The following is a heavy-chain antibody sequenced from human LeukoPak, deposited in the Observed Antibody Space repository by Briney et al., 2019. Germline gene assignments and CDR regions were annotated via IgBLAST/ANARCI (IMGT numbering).Heavy chain of an antibody. CDR3: AAWRGSSWFDY. Sequence: PGGSLRLSCAASGFTFSGYAMHWVRQAPGKGLEWVAVISYDGSNEYYADSVKGRVTMSRDNSQNTLYLHVNRLRVEDTAVYYCAAWRGSSWFDYWGQGTLVTVSS. J-gene: IGHJ4*02. D-gene: IGHD6-13*01. CDR2: ISYDGSNE. V-gene: IGHV3-30-3*01. CDR1: GFTFSGYA.